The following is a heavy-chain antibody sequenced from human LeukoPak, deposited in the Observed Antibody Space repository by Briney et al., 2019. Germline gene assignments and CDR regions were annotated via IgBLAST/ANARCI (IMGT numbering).Heavy chain of an antibody. Sequence: GGSLRLSCAASGFTFSRYAMNWVRHAPGKGREWVSAFSGSGGSTYYADSVKGRFTISGDNSKNTLYLQMNSLRAEDTAVYYCARRSGIAVAGAFDYWGQGTLVTVAS. V-gene: IGHV3-23*01. J-gene: IGHJ4*02. CDR2: FSGSGGST. D-gene: IGHD6-19*01. CDR1: GFTFSRYA. CDR3: ARRSGIAVAGAFDY.